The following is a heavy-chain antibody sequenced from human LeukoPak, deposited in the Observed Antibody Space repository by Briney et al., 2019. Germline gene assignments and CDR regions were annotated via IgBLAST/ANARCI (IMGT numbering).Heavy chain of an antibody. CDR1: NYTFTSYG. Sequence: ASVKVSCKASNYTFTSYGISWVRQAPGQGLEWMGWISAYTGNTNYAQKLQGRVTMTTDTSTSTAYMELRSLRSDDTAVYYCARAYAAMVDFDYWGQGTLVTVSS. J-gene: IGHJ4*02. V-gene: IGHV1-18*01. CDR2: ISAYTGNT. CDR3: ARAYAAMVDFDY. D-gene: IGHD5-18*01.